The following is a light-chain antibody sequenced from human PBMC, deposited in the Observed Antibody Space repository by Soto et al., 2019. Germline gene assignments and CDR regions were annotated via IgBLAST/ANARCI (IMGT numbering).Light chain of an antibody. Sequence: EIVLTQSPPTLALSPGERATLSCRASQSVATFLAWYQQRPGQAPRLLIYDASHRATGIPARFSGSGSGTDFTLTISSLEPEDFAVYFCQHGTDWPPICTFGQGTKVEIK. CDR3: QHGTDWPPICT. J-gene: IGKJ2*02. V-gene: IGKV3-11*01. CDR2: DAS. CDR1: QSVATF.